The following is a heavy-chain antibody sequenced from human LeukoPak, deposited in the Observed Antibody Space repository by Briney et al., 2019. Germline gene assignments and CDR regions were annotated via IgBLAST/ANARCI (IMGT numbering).Heavy chain of an antibody. CDR3: AKGHYYGSGSRNYYYYMDV. Sequence: PGGSLRLSCAASGFTSSSYGMHWVRQAPGKGLEWVAFIRYDGTNKYYADSVKGRFTISRDNSKNTLYLQMNSLRAEDTAVYYCAKGHYYGSGSRNYYYYMDVWGKGTTVTVSS. J-gene: IGHJ6*03. CDR1: GFTSSSYG. CDR2: IRYDGTNK. D-gene: IGHD3-10*01. V-gene: IGHV3-30*02.